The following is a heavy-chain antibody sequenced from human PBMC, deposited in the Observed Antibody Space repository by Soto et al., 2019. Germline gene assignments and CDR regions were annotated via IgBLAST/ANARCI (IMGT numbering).Heavy chain of an antibody. V-gene: IGHV4-59*01. J-gene: IGHJ4*02. D-gene: IGHD3-3*01. CDR3: ARVHYDFWSGYIDY. Sequence: SETLSLTCTVSGGSISSYYWSWIRQPPGKGLEWIGCIYYSGSTNYNPSLKSRVTISVDTSKNQFSLKLSSVTAADTAVYYCARVHYDFWSGYIDYWGQGTLVTVSS. CDR1: GGSISSYY. CDR2: IYYSGST.